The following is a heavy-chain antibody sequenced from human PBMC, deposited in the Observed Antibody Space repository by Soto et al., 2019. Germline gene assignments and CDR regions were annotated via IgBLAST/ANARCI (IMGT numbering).Heavy chain of an antibody. CDR2: ISAGGNTK. Sequence: QVQLVESGGGVVQPGTSLRLACAASGFTLSNIGMQWVRQAPGKGLEWVAVISAGGNTKYYADSVKGRFTISRDNSKTTLFLQMNSLRTEDTAVYYCAKERGGERYAAYFDLWGQGTLVTVSA. J-gene: IGHJ4*02. V-gene: IGHV3-30*18. CDR3: AKERGGERYAAYFDL. D-gene: IGHD2-21*01. CDR1: GFTLSNIG.